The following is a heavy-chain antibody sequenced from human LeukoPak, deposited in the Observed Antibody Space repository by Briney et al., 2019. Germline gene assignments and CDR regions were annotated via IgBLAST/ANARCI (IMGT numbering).Heavy chain of an antibody. V-gene: IGHV5-51*01. J-gene: IGHJ4*02. D-gene: IGHD1-26*01. CDR3: ARGIVGATRISSFDY. Sequence: GESLKISCKGSGYSLTTYWIGWVRQMPGKGLEWMGIIYPGGSDTRYSPSFQGQVTIAVDKSITTAYLQWSSLKASDTAIYYCARGIVGATRISSFDYWAQGTLVSVSS. CDR2: IYPGGSDT. CDR1: GYSLTTYW.